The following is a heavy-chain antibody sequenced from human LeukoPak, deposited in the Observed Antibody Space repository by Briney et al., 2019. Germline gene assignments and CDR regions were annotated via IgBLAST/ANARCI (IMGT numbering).Heavy chain of an antibody. D-gene: IGHD3-22*01. CDR3: AGQVSGFYYTFDY. Sequence: PGGSLRLSCAASGFTFSSYAMSWVRQAPGKGLEWVSAISGSGGSTYYADSVKGRFTISRDNSKNTLYLQMNSLRAEDTAVYYCAGQVSGFYYTFDYWGQGTLVTVSS. CDR2: ISGSGGST. CDR1: GFTFSSYA. V-gene: IGHV3-23*01. J-gene: IGHJ4*02.